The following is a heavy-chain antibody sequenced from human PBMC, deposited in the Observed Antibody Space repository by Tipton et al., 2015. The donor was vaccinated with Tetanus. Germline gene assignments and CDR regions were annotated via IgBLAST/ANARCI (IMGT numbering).Heavy chain of an antibody. CDR2: IYPGDSDT. CDR3: ARLGYCSGGSCYLIDY. V-gene: IGHV5-51*01. D-gene: IGHD2-15*01. CDR1: GYSFSSANFW. Sequence: QLVQSGAEVEKPGESLKISCKASGYSFSSANFWIGWVRQMPGKGLEWMGIIYPGDSDTRYSPSFQGQVTISADKSISTAYLQWISLKASDTAMYYCARLGYCSGGSCYLIDYWGQGTLVTVSS. J-gene: IGHJ4*02.